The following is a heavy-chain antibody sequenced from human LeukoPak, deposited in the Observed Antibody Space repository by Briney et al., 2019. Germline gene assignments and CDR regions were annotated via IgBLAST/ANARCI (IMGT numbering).Heavy chain of an antibody. CDR2: IYSGGST. Sequence: GGSLRLSCAASGFTVSSNYMSWVRQAPGKGLEWLSVIYSGGSTYYADSVKGRFTISRDNSKNTLYLQMNSLRAEDTAVYYCATLRGSSSYDAFDIWGQGTMVTVSS. CDR1: GFTVSSNY. D-gene: IGHD6-13*01. J-gene: IGHJ3*02. V-gene: IGHV3-66*01. CDR3: ATLRGSSSYDAFDI.